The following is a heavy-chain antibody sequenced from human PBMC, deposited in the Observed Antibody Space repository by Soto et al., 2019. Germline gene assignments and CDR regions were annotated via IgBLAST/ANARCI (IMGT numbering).Heavy chain of an antibody. V-gene: IGHV3-48*02. D-gene: IGHD3-3*01. CDR3: ASLESGQADPSNDY. J-gene: IGHJ4*02. CDR1: GFTFSSYS. Sequence: EVQLVESGGGLVQPGGSLRLSCAASGFTFSSYSMNWVRQAPGKGLEWVSYISSSSSTIYYADSVKGRFTISRDNAKNSLYLQMNSLRDEDTAVYYCASLESGQADPSNDYWGQGTLVTVSS. CDR2: ISSSSSTI.